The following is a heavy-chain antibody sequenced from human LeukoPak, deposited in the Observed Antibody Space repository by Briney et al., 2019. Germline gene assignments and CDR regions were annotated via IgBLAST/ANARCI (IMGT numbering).Heavy chain of an antibody. CDR1: GFTFSSYS. J-gene: IGHJ3*02. D-gene: IGHD3-22*01. CDR3: ARYGVGYYDSSGYYPPPPLDAFDI. Sequence: GGSLRHSCAASGFTFSSYSMNWVRQAPGKGLEWVSYISSSSSTIYYADSVKGRFTISRDNAKNSLYLQMNSLRAEDTAVYYCARYGVGYYDSSGYYPPPPLDAFDIWGQGTMVTVSS. V-gene: IGHV3-48*01. CDR2: ISSSSSTI.